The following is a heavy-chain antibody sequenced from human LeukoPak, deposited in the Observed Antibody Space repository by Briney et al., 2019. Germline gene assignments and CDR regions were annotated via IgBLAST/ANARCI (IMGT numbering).Heavy chain of an antibody. CDR1: GFTVSSKY. V-gene: IGHV3-66*01. J-gene: IGHJ1*01. CDR3: ARDLYDSSGYQRGYFQH. CDR2: IYSGDKT. Sequence: GGSLRLSCAASGFTVSSKYMSWVRRAPGKGLEWVSVIYSGDKTYYADSVKGRFTISRDNSKNTLDLQMNSLRAEDTAVYYCARDLYDSSGYQRGYFQHWGQGTLVTVSS. D-gene: IGHD3-22*01.